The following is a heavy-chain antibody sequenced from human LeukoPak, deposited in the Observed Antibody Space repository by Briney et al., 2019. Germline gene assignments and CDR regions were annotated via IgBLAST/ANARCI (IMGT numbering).Heavy chain of an antibody. V-gene: IGHV4-59*11. D-gene: IGHD5-24*01. Sequence: SETLSLTCSVSGGSITSLYWSWVRQPPGKGLEYVGYVHHTGVTNYNPSLRGRVTVSMDASKNQFYLKLNSATAADTAVYYCVRSATIAVFRYGMDVWGQGTTVTVSS. CDR1: GGSITSLY. J-gene: IGHJ6*02. CDR3: VRSATIAVFRYGMDV. CDR2: VHHTGVT.